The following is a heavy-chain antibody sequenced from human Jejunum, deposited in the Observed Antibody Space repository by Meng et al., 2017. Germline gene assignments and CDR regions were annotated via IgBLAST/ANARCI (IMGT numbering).Heavy chain of an antibody. J-gene: IGHJ4*02. CDR1: GESFSGYY. D-gene: IGHD3-3*02. CDR2: ITYTGVV. CDR3: ARVLALIDS. Sequence: QVELQQWGAGMLKPSETLSLPCAVVGESFSGYYWNWLRQSPGKGLEWIGQITYTGVVDYNPSLKSRVTIFVDTPKRQFSLNLTSVTAADTAGYYCARVLALIDSWGQGTLVTVSS. V-gene: IGHV4-34*01.